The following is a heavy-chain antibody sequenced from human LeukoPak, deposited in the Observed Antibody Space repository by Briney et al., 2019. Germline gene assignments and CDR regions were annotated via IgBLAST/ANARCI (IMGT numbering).Heavy chain of an antibody. CDR2: IYPADSDT. D-gene: IGHD2/OR15-2a*01. J-gene: IGHJ1*01. V-gene: IGHV5-51*01. Sequence: GESLKISCKGSGYSFTSYWIGWVRQMPGKGLEWMGIIYPADSDTRYNPSFQGHVTISADRSASTAYLQWHSLKASDTAIYYCARGINDEYFQSWGQGTLVTVSS. CDR1: GYSFTSYW. CDR3: ARGINDEYFQS.